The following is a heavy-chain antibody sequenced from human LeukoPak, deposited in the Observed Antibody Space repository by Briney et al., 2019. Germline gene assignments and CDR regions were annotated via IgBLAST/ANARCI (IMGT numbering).Heavy chain of an antibody. CDR2: ISWNSGSI. CDR3: AKDRGQSKRDHAFDI. V-gene: IGHV3-9*01. CDR1: GFTFDDYA. Sequence: PGRSLRLSCAASGFTFDDYAMHWVRQAPGKGLEWVSGISWNSGSIGYADSVKGRFTISRDNAKNSLYLQMNSLRAEDTAVYYCAKDRGQSKRDHAFDIWGQGTMVTVSS. J-gene: IGHJ3*02. D-gene: IGHD1-1*01.